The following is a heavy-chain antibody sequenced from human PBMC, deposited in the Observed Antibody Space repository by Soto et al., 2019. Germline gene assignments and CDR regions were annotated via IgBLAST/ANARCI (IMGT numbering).Heavy chain of an antibody. CDR1: GFTFDDYA. D-gene: IGHD3-3*01. Sequence: LRLSCAASGFTFDDYAMHWVRQAPGKGLEWVSGISWNSGSIGYADSVKGRFTISRDNAKNSLYLQMNSLRAEDTALYYCAKEIDYDFWSGYYYGMDVWGQGTTVTVSS. J-gene: IGHJ6*02. CDR2: ISWNSGSI. V-gene: IGHV3-9*01. CDR3: AKEIDYDFWSGYYYGMDV.